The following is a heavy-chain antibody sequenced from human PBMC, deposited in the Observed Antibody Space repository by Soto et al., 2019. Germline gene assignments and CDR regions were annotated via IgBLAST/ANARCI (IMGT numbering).Heavy chain of an antibody. V-gene: IGHV3-23*01. CDR3: AKDQGEGGYDLDDAFDI. CDR1: GFTFSSYA. J-gene: IGHJ3*02. D-gene: IGHD5-12*01. Sequence: GGSLRLSCAASGFTFSSYAMSWVRQAPGKGLEWVSAISGSGGSTYYADSVKGRFTISRDNSKNTLYLQMNSLRAEDTAVYYCAKDQGEGGYDLDDAFDIWGQGTMVTVS. CDR2: ISGSGGST.